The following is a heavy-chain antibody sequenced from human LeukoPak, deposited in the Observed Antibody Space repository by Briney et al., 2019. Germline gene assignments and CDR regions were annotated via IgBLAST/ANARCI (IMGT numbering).Heavy chain of an antibody. J-gene: IGHJ4*02. Sequence: SETLSLTCTVSGGSISSYYWSWIRQPPGKGLEWIGYIYYSGSTNYNPSLKRRVTISVDTSKNQFSLKLSSVTAADTAVYYCARFIAAAGAFDYWGQGTLVTVSS. CDR2: IYYSGST. CDR1: GGSISSYY. V-gene: IGHV4-59*08. CDR3: ARFIAAAGAFDY. D-gene: IGHD6-13*01.